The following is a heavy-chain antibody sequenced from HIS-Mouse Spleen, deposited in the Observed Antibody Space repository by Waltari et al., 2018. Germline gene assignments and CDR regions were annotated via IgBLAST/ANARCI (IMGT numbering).Heavy chain of an antibody. D-gene: IGHD4-4*01. J-gene: IGHJ4*02. CDR2: IYYSGST. CDR3: ARVISTVTTPLPFDY. CDR1: GGSISSSSYY. V-gene: IGHV4-39*07. Sequence: QLQLQESGPGLVKPSETLSLTCTVSGGSISSSSYYWGWCRQPPGKGLEWIGSIYYSGSTYYNPSLKSRVTISVDTSKNQFSLKLSSVTAADTAVYYCARVISTVTTPLPFDYWGQGTLVTVSS.